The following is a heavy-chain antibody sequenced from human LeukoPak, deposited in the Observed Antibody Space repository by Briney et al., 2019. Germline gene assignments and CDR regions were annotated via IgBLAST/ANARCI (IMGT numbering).Heavy chain of an antibody. D-gene: IGHD2-21*01. CDR2: INPSGGST. J-gene: IGHJ4*02. CDR1: GYTFTSYY. V-gene: IGHV1-46*01. Sequence: GASVKVSCKASGYTFTSYYMHWVRQAPGQGLEWMGIINPSGGSTSYAQKFQGRVTMTRDTSTSTVYMELSSLRSEDTAVYYCVYKYCDGGRCYFDSWAREPWSPSPQ. CDR3: VYKYCDGGRCYFDS.